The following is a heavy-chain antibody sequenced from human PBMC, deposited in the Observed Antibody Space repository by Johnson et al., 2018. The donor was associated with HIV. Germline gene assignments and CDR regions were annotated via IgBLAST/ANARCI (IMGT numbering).Heavy chain of an antibody. CDR1: GFTFSTYW. V-gene: IGHV3-23*04. CDR3: ATEGEERWLPLGDAFDI. J-gene: IGHJ3*02. Sequence: VKLVESGGGVVQPGRSLRLSCAASGFTFSTYWMTWVRQAPGKGLEWVSAISGSGGSTYYADSVKGRFTISRDNSKNTLYLQMNSLRAEDKAVYYCATEGEERWLPLGDAFDIWGQGTMVTVSS. CDR2: ISGSGGST. D-gene: IGHD5-24*01.